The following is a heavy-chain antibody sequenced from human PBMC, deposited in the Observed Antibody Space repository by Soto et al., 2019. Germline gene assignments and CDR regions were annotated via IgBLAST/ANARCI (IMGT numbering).Heavy chain of an antibody. J-gene: IGHJ6*02. CDR1: RFTFSSYG. D-gene: IGHD5-18*01. V-gene: IGHV3-64*02. Sequence: PGGSLRLSCAASRFTFSSYGMHWVRQAPGKGLEYVSAISSNGGSTYYADSVKGRFTISRDNSKNTLYLQMGSLRAEDMAVYYCARSGGTAIPYGMDVWGQGTTVTVSS. CDR3: ARSGGTAIPYGMDV. CDR2: ISSNGGST.